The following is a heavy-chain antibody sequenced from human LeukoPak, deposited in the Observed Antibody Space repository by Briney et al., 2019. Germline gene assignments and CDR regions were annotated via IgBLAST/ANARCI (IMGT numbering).Heavy chain of an antibody. J-gene: IGHJ4*02. CDR1: EFTFDNYA. CDR3: GRDIAAAGIFNS. Sequence: TGGSLRLSCAASEFTFDNYAMNWVRQAPGKGLEWVSSISSSSSHIYYADSVKGRFTISRDNAKNSLYLQMNSLRAEDTAVYYCGRDIAAAGIFNSWGQGTLVTVSS. D-gene: IGHD6-13*01. CDR2: ISSSSSHI. V-gene: IGHV3-21*01.